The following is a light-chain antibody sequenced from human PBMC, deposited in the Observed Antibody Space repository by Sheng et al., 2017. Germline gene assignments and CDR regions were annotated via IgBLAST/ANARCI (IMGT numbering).Light chain of an antibody. CDR2: DVS. CDR3: SSYTSSSTLVV. Sequence: QSALTQPASVSGSPGQSITISCTGTSSDVGGSKYVTWYQHHPGKAPKVMIYDVSNRPPGVSNRFSGSKSDNTASLTISGLQAEDEADYYCSSYTSSSTLVVFGGGTKLTVL. V-gene: IGLV2-14*03. J-gene: IGLJ2*01. CDR1: SSDVGGSKY.